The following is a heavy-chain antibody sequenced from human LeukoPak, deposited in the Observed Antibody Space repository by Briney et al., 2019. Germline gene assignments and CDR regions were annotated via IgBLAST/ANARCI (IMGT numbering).Heavy chain of an antibody. CDR1: GFTFSSYS. CDR2: ISSSSSYI. D-gene: IGHD5-24*01. V-gene: IGHV3-21*01. CDR3: ARDRVRDGYKNWFDP. J-gene: IGHJ5*02. Sequence: GGSLRLSCAASGFTFSSYSMNWVRQAPGQGLEWVSSISSSSSYIYYADSVKGRSTISRDNAKNSLYLQMNSLRAEDTAVYYCARDRVRDGYKNWFDPWGQGTLVTVSS.